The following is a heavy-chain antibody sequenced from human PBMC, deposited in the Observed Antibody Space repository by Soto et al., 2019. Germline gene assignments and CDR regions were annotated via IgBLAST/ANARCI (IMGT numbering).Heavy chain of an antibody. Sequence: GGSLRLSFAASGFTFSNYGMHWVRQAPGKGLEWVAVISYDVTRKYYGDSVKGRFTISRDNSKNTVYLQMNSLGGEDTAVYYCATDPSGLNDYWGQGTQVTVSS. V-gene: IGHV3-30*03. CDR2: ISYDVTRK. CDR3: ATDPSGLNDY. J-gene: IGHJ4*02. D-gene: IGHD6-19*01. CDR1: GFTFSNYG.